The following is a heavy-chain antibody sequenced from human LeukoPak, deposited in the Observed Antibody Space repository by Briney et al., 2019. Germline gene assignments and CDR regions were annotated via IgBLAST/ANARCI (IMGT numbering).Heavy chain of an antibody. CDR3: ARDAYDFWSGERDY. CDR1: GGSFSGYY. D-gene: IGHD3-3*01. CDR2: INHSGST. V-gene: IGHV4-34*01. Sequence: SETLPLTCAVYGGSFSGYYWSWIRQPPGKGLEWIGGINHSGSTNYNPSLKSRVTISVDTSKNQFSLKLSSVTAADTAVYYCARDAYDFWSGERDYWGQGTLVTVSS. J-gene: IGHJ4*02.